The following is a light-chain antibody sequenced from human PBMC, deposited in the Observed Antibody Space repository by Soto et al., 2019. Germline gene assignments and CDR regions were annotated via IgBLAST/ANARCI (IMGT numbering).Light chain of an antibody. J-gene: IGKJ4*01. CDR2: DAS. CDR1: QDIKNY. V-gene: IGKV1-33*01. Sequence: DIQMTQSPSSLAASVGDRVTITCRASQDIKNYLNWYQQKPGKAPKLLIYDASNLEIGVTSRFSGSGSGTHFTFTIDSLQPEDIATYYCQQYDHFVTFGGGTKVEF. CDR3: QQYDHFVT.